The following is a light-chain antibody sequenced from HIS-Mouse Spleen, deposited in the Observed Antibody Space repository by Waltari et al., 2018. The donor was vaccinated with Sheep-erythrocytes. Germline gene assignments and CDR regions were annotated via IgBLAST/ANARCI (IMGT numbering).Light chain of an antibody. CDR1: SSDVGSYNL. CDR3: CSYAGSSTPWV. J-gene: IGLJ3*02. V-gene: IGLV2-23*01. CDR2: EGS. Sequence: QSALTQPASVSWSPGQSITISCTGTSSDVGSYNLVPWYQQHPGKAPKLMIYEGSKRPSGVSNRFSGSKSVNTASLTISGLQAEDEADYYCCSYAGSSTPWVFGGGTKLTVL.